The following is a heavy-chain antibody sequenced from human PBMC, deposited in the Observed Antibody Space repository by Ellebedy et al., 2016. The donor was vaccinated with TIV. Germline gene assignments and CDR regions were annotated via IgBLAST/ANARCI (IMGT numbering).Heavy chain of an antibody. CDR3: ARAIGVADCS. J-gene: IGHJ5*02. CDR2: ISDRSTYI. Sequence: PGGSLRLSCAASGFTFSSYSMNWVRQAPGKGLEWVSSISDRSTYIYYAASVKGRFTISRDNAKNSLYLQMNSLRDEDTAVYYCARAIGVADCSWGQGTLVTVSS. CDR1: GFTFSSYS. V-gene: IGHV3-21*01. D-gene: IGHD2-21*02.